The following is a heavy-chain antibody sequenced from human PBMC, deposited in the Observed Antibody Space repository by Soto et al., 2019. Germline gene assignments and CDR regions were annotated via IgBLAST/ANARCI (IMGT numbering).Heavy chain of an antibody. CDR2: ISGSCFKE. J-gene: IGHJ5*02. Sequence: GGSLRLSCAASGFIFENFGMSWVRQAPGKGLEWISSISGSCFKEYYADSVKGRFTISRDNSKSTVYLELNNLSAEDTAVYHCAKNQGVELVPLATVDWFDPWGQGSVVTVSS. CDR1: GFIFENFG. CDR3: AKNQGVELVPLATVDWFDP. D-gene: IGHD1-26*01. V-gene: IGHV3-23*01.